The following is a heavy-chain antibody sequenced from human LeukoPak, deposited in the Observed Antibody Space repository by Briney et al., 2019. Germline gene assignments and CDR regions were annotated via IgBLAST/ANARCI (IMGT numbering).Heavy chain of an antibody. CDR2: ISYDGSNK. D-gene: IGHD2-15*01. Sequence: GGSLRLSCAASGFTFSSYAMHWVRQAPGKGLEWVAVISYDGSNKYYADSVKGRFTISRDNSKNTLYLQMNSLRAEDTAVYYWGRFKGIVWYFDLWARGPLVIVSS. J-gene: IGHJ2*01. CDR3: GRFKGIVWYFDL. V-gene: IGHV3-30-3*01. CDR1: GFTFSSYA.